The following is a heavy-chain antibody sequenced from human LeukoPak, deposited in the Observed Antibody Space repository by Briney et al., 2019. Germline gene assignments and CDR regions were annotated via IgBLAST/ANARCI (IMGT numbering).Heavy chain of an antibody. Sequence: GASVKVSCKASGYTFTSYDINWVRQATGQGLEWMGWMNPNSGNTGYAQKFQGRVTMTRNTSISTAYMELSSRRSEDTAVHYCARADDTMVRGVIIYYMDVWGKGTTVTVSS. CDR3: ARADDTMVRGVIIYYMDV. CDR2: MNPNSGNT. J-gene: IGHJ6*03. D-gene: IGHD3-10*01. V-gene: IGHV1-8*01. CDR1: GYTFTSYD.